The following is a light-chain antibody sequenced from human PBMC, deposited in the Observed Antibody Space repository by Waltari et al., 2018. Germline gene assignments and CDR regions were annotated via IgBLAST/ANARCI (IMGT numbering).Light chain of an antibody. Sequence: QSMLTQPPSASGTPGQRITISCSGGSSNIGRDYAYWFHHLPGRAPKLLNYRNNRRRLGVPGRFSGSKSGTSASLDIRWLRSGDEGHYYCASWDDSPSGWVFGGGTKLTVL. CDR2: RNN. J-gene: IGLJ3*02. CDR1: SSNIGRDY. V-gene: IGLV1-47*01. CDR3: ASWDDSPSGWV.